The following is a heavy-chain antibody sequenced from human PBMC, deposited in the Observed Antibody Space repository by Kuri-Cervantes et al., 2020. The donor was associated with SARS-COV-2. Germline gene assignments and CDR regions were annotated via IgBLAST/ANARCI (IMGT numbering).Heavy chain of an antibody. V-gene: IGHV3-7*01. CDR2: IKQDGSEK. J-gene: IGHJ4*02. Sequence: GGSLRLSCAASGSTFSSYWMSWVRQAPGKGLEWVANIKQDGSEKYYVDSVKGRFTISRDNAKNSLYLQMSSLRAEDTAVYYCARDLRLGKSLDYWGQGTLVTVSS. D-gene: IGHD7-27*01. CDR1: GSTFSSYW. CDR3: ARDLRLGKSLDY.